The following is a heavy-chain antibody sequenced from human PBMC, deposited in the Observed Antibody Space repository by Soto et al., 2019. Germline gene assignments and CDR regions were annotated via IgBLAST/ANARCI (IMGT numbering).Heavy chain of an antibody. Sequence: EVQLVGSGGGLVQPGGSVRLSCVASGFTFRTYWTTWVRQAPGKGLEWVANIKQDGSEKYYVDSVRGRFAISRDNAKDSLYLQMNSLRVEDTAVYYCARDGLYCTYANCRGDAYDVWDQGTMVTVSS. J-gene: IGHJ3*01. CDR2: IKQDGSEK. V-gene: IGHV3-7*04. CDR1: GFTFRTYW. D-gene: IGHD2-8*01. CDR3: ARDGLYCTYANCRGDAYDV.